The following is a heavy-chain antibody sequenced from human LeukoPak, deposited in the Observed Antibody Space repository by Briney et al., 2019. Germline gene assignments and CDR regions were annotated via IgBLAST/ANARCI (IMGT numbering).Heavy chain of an antibody. CDR3: ARDIIDY. J-gene: IGHJ4*02. CDR1: GFTFSSYA. CDR2: ISYDGSNK. V-gene: IGHV3-30*01. Sequence: GGSLRLSCAASGFTFSSYAMHWVRQAPGKGLEWVAVISYDGSNKYYADYVKGRFTISRDNSKNTLYLQMNSLRAEDTAVYYCARDIIDYWGQGTLVTVSS.